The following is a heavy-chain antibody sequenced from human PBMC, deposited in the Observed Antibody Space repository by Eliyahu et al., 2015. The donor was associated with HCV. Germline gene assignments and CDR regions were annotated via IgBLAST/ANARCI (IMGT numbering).Heavy chain of an antibody. Sequence: EEQLVESGGGLVQPGRSLRLSCAASGFTFGDXAMHWVRQAPGKGLEWVAGISWNSGKIDYADSVKGRFTISRDNAKNSLYLQMNSLRTEDTALYYCAKDHRHDYSNYVNLFDPWGQGTLVTVSS. D-gene: IGHD4-11*01. CDR3: AKDHRHDYSNYVNLFDP. J-gene: IGHJ5*02. V-gene: IGHV3-9*01. CDR2: ISWNSGKI. CDR1: GFTFGDXA.